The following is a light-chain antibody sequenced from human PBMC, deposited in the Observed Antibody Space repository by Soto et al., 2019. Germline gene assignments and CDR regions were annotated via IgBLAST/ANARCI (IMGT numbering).Light chain of an antibody. Sequence: EIVLTQSPATLSLSPGERATLSCRASQSVSRYLAWYQQKPGQAPRLLIYDGSNRATGIPAIFSASGSGTDFTLTISNLEPEDFAVYYCQQRSNWPWTFGQGNKVEIK. CDR2: DGS. CDR1: QSVSRY. J-gene: IGKJ1*01. CDR3: QQRSNWPWT. V-gene: IGKV3-11*01.